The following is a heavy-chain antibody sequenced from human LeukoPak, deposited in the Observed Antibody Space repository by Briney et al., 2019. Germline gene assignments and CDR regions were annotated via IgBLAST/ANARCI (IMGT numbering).Heavy chain of an antibody. J-gene: IGHJ3*02. CDR3: AKAPYYYDSSGYYFYAFDI. Sequence: GGSLRLSCAASRFTFSSYAMSWVRQAPGKGLEWVSAISGSGGSTYYADSVKGRFTISRDNSKNTLYLQMNSLRAEGTAVYYCAKAPYYYDSSGYYFYAFDIWGQGTMVTVSS. V-gene: IGHV3-23*01. CDR1: RFTFSSYA. CDR2: ISGSGGST. D-gene: IGHD3-22*01.